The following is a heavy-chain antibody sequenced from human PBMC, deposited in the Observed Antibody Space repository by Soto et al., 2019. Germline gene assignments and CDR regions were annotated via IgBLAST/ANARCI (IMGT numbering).Heavy chain of an antibody. J-gene: IGHJ4*02. D-gene: IGHD2-2*02. V-gene: IGHV5-51*01. Sequence: GESLKISCKGSGYRFTSYWIGWVRQMPGRGPEWMGIIYPGDSHTRYSPSFQGQVTISADKSISTAYLQWSSLKASDTAMYYCARQGYCSSTACYTVDYWGQGTLVTVSS. CDR1: GYRFTSYW. CDR3: ARQGYCSSTACYTVDY. CDR2: IYPGDSHT.